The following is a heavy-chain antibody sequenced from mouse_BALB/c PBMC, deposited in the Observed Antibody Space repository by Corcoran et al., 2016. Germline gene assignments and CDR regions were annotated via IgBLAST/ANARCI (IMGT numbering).Heavy chain of an antibody. D-gene: IGHD1-1*01. CDR2: INPYNDGT. J-gene: IGHJ1*01. Sequence: EVQLQQSGPELVKPGASVKMSCKASGYTFTSYVMHWVKQKPGQGLEWIGDINPYNDGTKYNEKFKGKATLTSDKSSSTAYMELSSLTSEDSAVYYCARVTTVDWYFDVWGAGTTVTVSS. CDR1: GYTFTSYV. CDR3: ARVTTVDWYFDV. V-gene: IGHV1S136*01.